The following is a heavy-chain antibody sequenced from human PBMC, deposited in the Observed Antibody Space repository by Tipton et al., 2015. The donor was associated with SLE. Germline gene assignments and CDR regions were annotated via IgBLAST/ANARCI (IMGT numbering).Heavy chain of an antibody. V-gene: IGHV1-18*01. CDR3: ARDCSSTSCYFDY. J-gene: IGHJ4*02. CDR1: GGTFSSYA. D-gene: IGHD2-2*01. CDR2: ISAYNGNT. Sequence: QLVQSGPEVKKPGSSVKVSCKASGGTFSSYAISWVRQAPGQGLEWMGWISAYNGNTNYAQKLQGRVTMTTDTSTSTAYMELRSLRSNDTAVYYCARDCSSTSCYFDYWGQGTLVTVSS.